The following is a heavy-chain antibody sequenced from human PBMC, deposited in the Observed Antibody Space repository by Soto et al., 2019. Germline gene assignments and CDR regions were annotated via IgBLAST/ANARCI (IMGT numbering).Heavy chain of an antibody. CDR1: GGSFSGYY. Sequence: SETLSLTCAVYGGSFSGYYWSWIRQPPGKGLEWIGEINHSGSTNYNPSLKSRVTISVDTSKNQFSLKLSSVTAADTAVYYCARGLRDGYNYVNWFDPWGQGTLVTVSS. J-gene: IGHJ5*02. D-gene: IGHD5-12*01. CDR2: INHSGST. V-gene: IGHV4-34*01. CDR3: ARGLRDGYNYVNWFDP.